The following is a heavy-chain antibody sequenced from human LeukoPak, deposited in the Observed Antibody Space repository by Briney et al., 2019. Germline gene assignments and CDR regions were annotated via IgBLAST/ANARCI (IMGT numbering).Heavy chain of an antibody. D-gene: IGHD6-13*01. J-gene: IGHJ5*01. V-gene: IGHV4-34*01. CDR3: ARSYSRSWPRNNWFDS. CDR1: GGSFSGYY. CDR2: INHSGST. Sequence: SETLSLTCAVYGGSFSGYYWSWIRQPPGKGLEWIGEINHSGSTNYNPSLKSRVTISVDTSKNQFSLKLSSVTAADTAVYYGARSYSRSWPRNNWFDSWGQATLVSVSS.